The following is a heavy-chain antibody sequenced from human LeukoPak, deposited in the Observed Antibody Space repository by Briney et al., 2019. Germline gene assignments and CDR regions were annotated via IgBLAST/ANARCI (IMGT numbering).Heavy chain of an antibody. CDR2: INWNGGGT. V-gene: IGHV3-9*01. J-gene: IGHJ6*02. Sequence: PGGSLRLSCAATGFTFKDYGMHWVRQPPGKGLERVSSINWNGGGTDYADSVKGRFTISRDNAKNSLYLQLSSLRPEDTALYYCAKHMRATNTYSFFGLDVWGQGTTVTVS. CDR1: GFTFKDYG. CDR3: AKHMRATNTYSFFGLDV. D-gene: IGHD1-26*01.